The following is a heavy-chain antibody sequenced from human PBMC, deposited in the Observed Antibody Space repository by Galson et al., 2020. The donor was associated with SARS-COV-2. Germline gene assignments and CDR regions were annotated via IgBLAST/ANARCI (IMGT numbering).Heavy chain of an antibody. CDR2: INSDGSRT. Sequence: GGSLRLSCAASAFTFSTYWMPWVRQAPGQGLVWVSRINSDGSRTPYADSVKGRCTISRDNAKNTLYLQIKSLRAEDTAVYYCPRGLTIDYWGQGTLVSVCS. CDR1: AFTFSTYW. J-gene: IGHJ4*02. V-gene: IGHV3-74*01. CDR3: PRGLTIDY. D-gene: IGHD3-10*01.